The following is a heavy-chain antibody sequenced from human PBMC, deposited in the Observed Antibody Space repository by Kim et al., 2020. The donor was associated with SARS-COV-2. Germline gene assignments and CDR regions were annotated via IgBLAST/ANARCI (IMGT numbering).Heavy chain of an antibody. CDR3: ARDVRYYDILTGYYKAYYYGMDV. V-gene: IGHV3-11*01. Sequence: GGSLRLSCAASGFTFSDYYMSWIRQAPGKGLEWVSYISSSGSTIYYADSVNGRFTISRDNAKNSLYLQMNSLRAEDTAVYYCARDVRYYDILTGYYKAYYYGMDVWGQGTTVTVSS. CDR1: GFTFSDYY. D-gene: IGHD3-9*01. J-gene: IGHJ6*02. CDR2: ISSSGSTI.